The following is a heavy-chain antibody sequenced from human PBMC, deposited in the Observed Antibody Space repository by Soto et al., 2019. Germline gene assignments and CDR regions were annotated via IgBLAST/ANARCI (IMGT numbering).Heavy chain of an antibody. CDR3: ARMATSGTLNWFDP. CDR2: MNPNSGST. Sequence: ASVKVSCKASGYTFGNNDISWVRQVTGQGLEWMGWMNPNSGSTGYAQKFQGRVSMTRNTSITTAYLELSSLRSDDTAIYYCARMATSGTLNWFDPWGQGTLVTVSS. V-gene: IGHV1-8*01. J-gene: IGHJ5*02. CDR1: GYTFGNND.